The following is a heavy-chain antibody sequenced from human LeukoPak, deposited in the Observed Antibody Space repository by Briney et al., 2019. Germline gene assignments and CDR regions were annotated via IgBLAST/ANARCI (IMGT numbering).Heavy chain of an antibody. Sequence: PGGSLRLSCAASGFTFSSYAMSWVRQAPGKGLEWVSAISGSGGSTYYADSVKGRFTISRDNSMTTLYLQMNSLREEDTALYYCAKEPLSRVSFNSFDPWGQGTLVTVSS. V-gene: IGHV3-23*01. CDR1: GFTFSSYA. J-gene: IGHJ5*02. CDR2: ISGSGGST. CDR3: AKEPLSRVSFNSFDP. D-gene: IGHD2/OR15-2a*01.